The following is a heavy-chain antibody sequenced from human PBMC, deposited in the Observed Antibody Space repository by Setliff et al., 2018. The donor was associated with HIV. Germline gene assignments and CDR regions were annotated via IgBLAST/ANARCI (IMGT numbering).Heavy chain of an antibody. CDR2: FDPEDGET. J-gene: IGHJ1*01. Sequence: ASVMVSCKVSGYSLTDLSIHWVRQAPGKGLEWMGGFDPEDGETVYAQKLQGRVTMTEDTSTDTAYMELSSLRSEDTAMYYCATIRAYYYDSSGQEYFQYWGHGTLVTVS. CDR3: ATIRAYYYDSSGQEYFQY. D-gene: IGHD3-22*01. V-gene: IGHV1-24*01. CDR1: GYSLTDLS.